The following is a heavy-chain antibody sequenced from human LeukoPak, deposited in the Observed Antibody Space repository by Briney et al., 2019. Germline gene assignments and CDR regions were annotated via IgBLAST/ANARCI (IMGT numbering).Heavy chain of an antibody. V-gene: IGHV3-48*04. CDR3: ARAEFPGDYVWGSYRPPGFDP. Sequence: PGGSLRLSCAASGFTFSSYSMNWVRQAPGEGLAWVSYISSSGSTIYYADSVKGRFTISRDNAKNSLYLQMNSLRAEDTAVYYCARAEFPGDYVWGSYRPPGFDPWGQGTLVTVSS. CDR1: GFTFSSYS. J-gene: IGHJ5*02. CDR2: ISSSGSTI. D-gene: IGHD3-16*02.